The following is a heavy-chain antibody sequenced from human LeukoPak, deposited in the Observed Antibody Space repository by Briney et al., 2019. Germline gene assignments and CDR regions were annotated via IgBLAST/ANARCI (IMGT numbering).Heavy chain of an antibody. V-gene: IGHV3-21*04. D-gene: IGHD2-8*01. CDR2: ISSSSSYI. CDR3: ARDWPTKGFDP. J-gene: IGHJ5*02. Sequence: GGSVRLSSGASGFTFSSYSMNWCRQAPGKGLGGVSSISSSSSYIYYADSVKGRFTISRDNAKNSLYLQMNSLRSEDTAVYYCARDWPTKGFDPWGQGTLVTVSS. CDR1: GFTFSSYS.